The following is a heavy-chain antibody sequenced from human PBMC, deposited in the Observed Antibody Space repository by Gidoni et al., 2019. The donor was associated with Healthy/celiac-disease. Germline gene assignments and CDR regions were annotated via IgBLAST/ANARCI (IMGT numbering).Heavy chain of an antibody. J-gene: IGHJ5*02. Sequence: QVQLQESGPGLVKPSETLYLTCTVSGGSIRSYYWSWIRQPPGKGLEWIGYIYYSGSTNYNPSLKSRVTISVDTSKNQFSLKLSSVTAADTAVYYCARGLRNWFDPWGQGTLVTVSS. D-gene: IGHD2-15*01. CDR1: GGSIRSYY. CDR3: ARGLRNWFDP. CDR2: IYYSGST. V-gene: IGHV4-59*01.